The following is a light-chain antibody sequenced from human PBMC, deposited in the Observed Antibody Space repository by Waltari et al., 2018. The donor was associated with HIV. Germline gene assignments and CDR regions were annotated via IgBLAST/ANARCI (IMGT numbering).Light chain of an antibody. CDR1: QNLFYSSNNKNY. J-gene: IGKJ2*01. Sequence: DIVMTQSPDSLAVSLGGRTTINCKSRQNLFYSSNNKNYLAWYQHKPGQPPKLLFYWASTRESGVPDRFSGSGSGTNFTLTISSLQADDVAVYFCQQYYSTPPTFGQGTKLEI. CDR3: QQYYSTPPT. V-gene: IGKV4-1*01. CDR2: WAS.